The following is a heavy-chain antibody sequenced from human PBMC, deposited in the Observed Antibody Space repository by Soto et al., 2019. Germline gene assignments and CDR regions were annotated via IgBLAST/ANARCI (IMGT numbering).Heavy chain of an antibody. Sequence: QVQLQQWGAGLLKPSETLSLTCAVYGGSFSGYYWSWIRQPPGKGLEWIGDINHSGSTNYNPSLKSRVTISVDTSKNQFSLKLSSVTAADTAVYYCANLSPFYDSRGSKGPDDWGQGTLVTVSS. J-gene: IGHJ4*02. V-gene: IGHV4-34*01. CDR1: GGSFSGYY. CDR2: INHSGST. CDR3: ANLSPFYDSRGSKGPDD. D-gene: IGHD3-22*01.